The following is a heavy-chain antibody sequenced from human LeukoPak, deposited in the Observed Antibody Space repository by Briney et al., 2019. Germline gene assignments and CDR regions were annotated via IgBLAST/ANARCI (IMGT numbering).Heavy chain of an antibody. D-gene: IGHD3-10*01. CDR2: ISSSSSYI. CDR3: ARDLPGGVYGMGV. J-gene: IGHJ6*02. Sequence: GGSLRLSCAASGFTFSSYSMNWVRQAPGKGLEWVSSISSSSSYIYYADSVKGRFTISRDNAKNSLYLQMNSLRAEDTAVYYCARDLPGGVYGMGVWGQGTTVTVSS. CDR1: GFTFSSYS. V-gene: IGHV3-21*01.